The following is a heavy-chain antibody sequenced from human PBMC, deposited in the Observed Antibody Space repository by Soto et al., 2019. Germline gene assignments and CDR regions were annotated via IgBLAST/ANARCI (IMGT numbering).Heavy chain of an antibody. V-gene: IGHV3-23*01. CDR1: GFTFSSYA. D-gene: IGHD3-10*01. CDR3: AKSLLWFGELLKSFDY. J-gene: IGHJ4*02. CDR2: ISGSGGST. Sequence: GGSLRLSCAASGFTFSSYAMSWVRQAPGKGLEWVSAISGSGGSTYYADSVKGRFTISRDNSKNTLYLQMNSLRAEDTAVYYCAKSLLWFGELLKSFDYWGQGTLVTVSS.